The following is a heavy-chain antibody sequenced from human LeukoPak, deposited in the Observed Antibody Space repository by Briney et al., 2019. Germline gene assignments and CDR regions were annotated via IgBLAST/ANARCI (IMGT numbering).Heavy chain of an antibody. J-gene: IGHJ3*02. V-gene: IGHV3-30*02. D-gene: IGHD6-19*01. Sequence: GGSLRVSCAASGFTFSSYGMHWVRQAPGKGLEWVAFIRYDGSNKYYADSVKGRFTISRDNSKNTLYLQMNSLGAEDTAVYYCTRGGGNSGWRAFDIWGQGTMVTVSS. CDR1: GFTFSSYG. CDR2: IRYDGSNK. CDR3: TRGGGNSGWRAFDI.